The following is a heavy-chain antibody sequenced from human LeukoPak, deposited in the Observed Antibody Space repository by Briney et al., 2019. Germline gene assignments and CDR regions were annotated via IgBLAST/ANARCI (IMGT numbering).Heavy chain of an antibody. CDR3: ASIDYDSSGYYHS. J-gene: IGHJ4*02. CDR2: IKQDGSEK. D-gene: IGHD3-22*01. CDR1: GFTFSSYW. V-gene: IGHV3-7*01. Sequence: GGSLRLSCAASGFTFSSYWMSWVRQAPGKGLEWVANIKQDGSEKYYVDSVKGRFTISRDNAKNSLYLQMNSLRAEDTAVYYCASIDYDSSGYYHSWGQGTLVTVSS.